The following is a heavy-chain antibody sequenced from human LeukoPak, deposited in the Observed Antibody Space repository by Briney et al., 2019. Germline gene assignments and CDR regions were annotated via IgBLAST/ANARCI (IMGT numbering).Heavy chain of an antibody. V-gene: IGHV3-66*01. CDR2: IYSGGRT. CDR1: GFTVSSNY. J-gene: IGHJ4*02. CDR3: ARVKSLSQWLVEQGSKVDY. Sequence: GGSLRLSCAASGFTVSSNYMSWVRQAPGKGLEWVSVIYSGGRTYYADSVKGRFTISRDNSKNTLYLQMNSLRAEDTAVYYCARVKSLSQWLVEQGSKVDYWGQGTLVTVSS. D-gene: IGHD6-19*01.